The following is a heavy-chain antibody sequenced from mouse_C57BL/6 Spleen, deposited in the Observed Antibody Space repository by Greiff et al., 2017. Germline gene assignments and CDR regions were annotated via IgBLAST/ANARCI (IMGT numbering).Heavy chain of an antibody. V-gene: IGHV1-69*01. CDR2: IDPSDSYT. CDR3: ARRGSAGTWFAY. CDR1: GYTFTSYW. Sequence: QVQLQQSGAELVMPGASVKLSCKASGYTFTSYWMHWVKQRPGQGLEWIGEIDPSDSYTNYNQKFKGKSTLTVDKSSRTAYMQLSSLTSEDSAVYYCARRGSAGTWFAYWGQGTLVTVSA. D-gene: IGHD3-2*02. J-gene: IGHJ3*01.